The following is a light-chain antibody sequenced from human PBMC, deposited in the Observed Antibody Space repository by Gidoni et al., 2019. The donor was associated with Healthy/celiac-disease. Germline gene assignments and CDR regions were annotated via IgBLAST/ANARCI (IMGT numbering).Light chain of an antibody. V-gene: IGKV3-20*01. CDR1: QRVSSSY. CDR3: QQYGSSPTWT. Sequence: ELAWTQSPGPLSLSPGAGATLSCRASQRVSSSYLAWYQQKPGQAPRLLIYGASSRATGIPDRFSGSGSGTDFTLTISRLEPEDFAVYYCQQYGSSPTWTFGQGTKVEIK. CDR2: GAS. J-gene: IGKJ1*01.